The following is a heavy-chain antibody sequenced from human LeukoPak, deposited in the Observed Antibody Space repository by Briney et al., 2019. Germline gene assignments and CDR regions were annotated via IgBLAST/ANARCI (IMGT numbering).Heavy chain of an antibody. J-gene: IGHJ6*03. CDR3: ARGDSHYYYMDV. CDR2: INPNSGDT. V-gene: IGHV1-2*02. Sequence: ASVKVSCKASGYTFTGYYMHWVRQAPGQGLEWMGWINPNSGDTNYAQKFQGRVTMTRDTSISTAHMELSRLRSDDTAVYYCARGDSHYYYMDVWGRGTTVSVSS. CDR1: GYTFTGYY. D-gene: IGHD3-22*01.